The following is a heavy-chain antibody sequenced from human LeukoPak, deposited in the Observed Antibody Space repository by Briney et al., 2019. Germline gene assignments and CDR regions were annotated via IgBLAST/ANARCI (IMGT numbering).Heavy chain of an antibody. D-gene: IGHD5-18*01. CDR1: GFTFSDCY. CDR2: ISSSSSYT. J-gene: IGHJ4*02. Sequence: PGGSLRLSCAASGFTFSDCYMSWIRQAPGKGLEWVSYISSSSSYTNYADSVKGRFTISRDNAKNSLYLQMNSLRAEDTAVYYCARGRRTSGYRFDYWGQGTLVTVSS. V-gene: IGHV3-11*06. CDR3: ARGRRTSGYRFDY.